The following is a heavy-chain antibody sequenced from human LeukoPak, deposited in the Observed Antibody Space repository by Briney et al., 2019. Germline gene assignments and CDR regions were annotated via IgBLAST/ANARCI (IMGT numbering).Heavy chain of an antibody. V-gene: IGHV4-61*02. CDR2: IYTSGST. D-gene: IGHD1-1*01. Sequence: PSETLSLTCTVSGDSISSGSYYWSWIRQPAGKGLEWIGRIYTSGSTNYNPSLKSRVTISVDTSKNQFSLKLSSVTAADAAVYYCARFGTRQLVRGYYYYMDVWGKGTTVTVSS. J-gene: IGHJ6*03. CDR3: ARFGTRQLVRGYYYYMDV. CDR1: GDSISSGSYY.